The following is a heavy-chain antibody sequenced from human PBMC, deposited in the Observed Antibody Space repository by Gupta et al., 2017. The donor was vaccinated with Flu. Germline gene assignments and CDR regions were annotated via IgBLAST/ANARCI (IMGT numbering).Heavy chain of an antibody. CDR2: ISYIGAHK. D-gene: IGHD2-15*01. J-gene: IGHJ4*01. CDR3: AKDGGGGRPPSEFDY. V-gene: IGHV3-30*18. Sequence: QVQLVESGGGVVQPGKSLRLSCAASGFTFSSHAMPWVRQAPGKGLDWVAWISYIGAHKYYAEWVEGRFTISRDNSNIAVYPKMGNVKDEDTGLHYGAKDGGGGRPPSEFDYWGHGTLVTVSS. CDR1: GFTFSSHA.